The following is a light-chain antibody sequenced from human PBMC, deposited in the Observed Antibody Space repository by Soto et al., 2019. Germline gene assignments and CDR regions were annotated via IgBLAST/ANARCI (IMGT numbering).Light chain of an antibody. CDR3: QQYGSSPLT. Sequence: EIALTQSPGTLSLSPGERATLSCRANQSVSSSYLAWYQLKPGQAPRLFIYGASSRATGIPDRFSGSGSGTDFTLTISRLEAEDFAVYYCQQYGSSPLTFGGGTKVEIK. J-gene: IGKJ4*01. CDR2: GAS. CDR1: QSVSSSY. V-gene: IGKV3-20*01.